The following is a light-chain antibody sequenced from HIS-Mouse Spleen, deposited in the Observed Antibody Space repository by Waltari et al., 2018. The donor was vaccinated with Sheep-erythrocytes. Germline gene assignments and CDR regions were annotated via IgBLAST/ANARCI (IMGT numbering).Light chain of an antibody. V-gene: IGLV3-1*01. CDR2: QDS. J-gene: IGLJ2*01. CDR3: QAWDSSTAV. Sequence: SYELTQPPSVSVSPGQTASITCSGDKLGDKYACWYQQKPGQSPVLVIYQDSKPPSGVRERFSGYNAGTTGTLTISGTQAMDEADYYCQAWDSSTAVFGGGTKLTVL. CDR1: KLGDKY.